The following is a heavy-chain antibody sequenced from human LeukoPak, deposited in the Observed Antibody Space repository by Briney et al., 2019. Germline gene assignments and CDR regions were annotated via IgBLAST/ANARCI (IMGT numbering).Heavy chain of an antibody. CDR2: IYYSGST. Sequence: SETLSLTCTVSGGSISSYYWSWIRQPPGKGLEWIGYIYYSGSTNYNPSLKSRVTISVDTSKNQFSLKLSSVTAADTAVYYCVRLGSGSYLPHFDYWGQGTLVTVSS. V-gene: IGHV4-59*01. D-gene: IGHD3-10*01. J-gene: IGHJ4*02. CDR1: GGSISSYY. CDR3: VRLGSGSYLPHFDY.